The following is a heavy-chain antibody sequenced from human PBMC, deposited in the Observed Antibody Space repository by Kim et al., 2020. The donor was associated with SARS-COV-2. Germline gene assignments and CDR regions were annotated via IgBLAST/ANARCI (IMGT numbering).Heavy chain of an antibody. J-gene: IGHJ4*02. V-gene: IGHV3-7*01. CDR1: GFTFSSYW. D-gene: IGHD5-18*01. Sequence: GGSLRLSCAASGFTFSSYWMSWVRQAPGKGLEWVANIKQDGSEKYYVDSVKGRITISRDNAKNSLYLQMNSLRAEDTAVYYCAGIPRGYSYGYDRDYWGQGTLVTVSS. CDR3: AGIPRGYSYGYDRDY. CDR2: IKQDGSEK.